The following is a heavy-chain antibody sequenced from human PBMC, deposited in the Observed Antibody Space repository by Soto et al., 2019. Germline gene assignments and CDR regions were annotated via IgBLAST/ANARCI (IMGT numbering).Heavy chain of an antibody. Sequence: PSETLSLTCTVSGGSISSYYWSWIRQPPGKGLEWIGYIYYSGSTNYNPSLKSRVTISVDTSKNQFSLKLSSVTAADTAVYYCARDRKLELAGGMDVWGQGTTVTVSS. J-gene: IGHJ6*02. CDR3: ARDRKLELAGGMDV. V-gene: IGHV4-59*01. D-gene: IGHD1-7*01. CDR2: IYYSGST. CDR1: GGSISSYY.